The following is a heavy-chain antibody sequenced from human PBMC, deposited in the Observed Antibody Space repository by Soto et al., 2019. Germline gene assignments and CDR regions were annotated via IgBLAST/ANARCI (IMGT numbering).Heavy chain of an antibody. CDR3: ARHVAVTGTNWYFDL. Sequence: QLQLQESGPGLVKPAETLSLTCAVSGGSISSSSHYWGWIRQPPGKGLEWIGSISYSGNTYYIPSLKSRVTISVDTSRNQFSLKLTSVTAADTAVYNCARHVAVTGTNWYFDLWGRGTLVTVSP. CDR2: ISYSGNT. CDR1: GGSISSSSHY. V-gene: IGHV4-39*01. D-gene: IGHD6-19*01. J-gene: IGHJ2*01.